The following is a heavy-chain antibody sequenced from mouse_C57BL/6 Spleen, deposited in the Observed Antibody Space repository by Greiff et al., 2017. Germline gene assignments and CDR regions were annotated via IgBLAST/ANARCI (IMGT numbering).Heavy chain of an antibody. CDR3: ARSPLLGFDY. CDR2: INYDGSST. Sequence: EVKLVESEGGLVQPGSSMKLSCTASGFTFSDYYMAWVRQVPEKGLEWVANINYDGSSTYYLDSLKSRFIISRDNAKNILYLQMSSLKSEDTATYYCARSPLLGFDYWGQGTTLTVSS. J-gene: IGHJ2*01. V-gene: IGHV5-16*01. D-gene: IGHD1-2*01. CDR1: GFTFSDYY.